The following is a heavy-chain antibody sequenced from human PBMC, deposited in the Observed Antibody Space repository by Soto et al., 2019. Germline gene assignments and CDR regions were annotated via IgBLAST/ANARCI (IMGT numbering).Heavy chain of an antibody. V-gene: IGHV1-18*04. CDR1: GYTFSSYG. J-gene: IGHJ6*03. CDR3: AKADSNYSGRFSYYYMDV. CDR2: ISAYNGKT. D-gene: IGHD4-4*01. Sequence: ASVKVSCKASGYTFSSYGIGWVRQAPGQGLEWMGWISAYNGKTHYSQNFQGKVTMTTDTSTSTAYMELRTLRSDDTAVYYCAKADSNYSGRFSYYYMDVWGNGTLVTVSS.